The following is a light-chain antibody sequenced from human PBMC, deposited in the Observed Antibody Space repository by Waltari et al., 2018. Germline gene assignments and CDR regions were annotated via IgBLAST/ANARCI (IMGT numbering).Light chain of an antibody. CDR3: QHHVRLPAT. CDR2: HAS. V-gene: IGKV3-20*01. Sequence: IVFTQSPGTLSSSPGERATLPCRASQSINTYLAWYQQKPGQAPRLLIFHASTRAAGIPDRFSGSGSGTDFSLTISRLEPEDFAVYYCQHHVRLPATFGQGTKVEIK. CDR1: QSINTY. J-gene: IGKJ1*01.